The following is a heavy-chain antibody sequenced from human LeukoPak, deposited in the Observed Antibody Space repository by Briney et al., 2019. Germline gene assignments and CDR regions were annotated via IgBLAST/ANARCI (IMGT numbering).Heavy chain of an antibody. J-gene: IGHJ4*02. D-gene: IGHD6-13*01. CDR1: GFTVSSNY. CDR2: IYSGGST. V-gene: IGHV3-66*01. CDR3: AKDPYSSTGGYYFDY. Sequence: GGSLRLSCAASGFTVSSNYMSWVRQAPGKGLEWVSVIYSGGSTYYADSVKGRFTISRDNSKNTLYLQMNSLRAEDTAVYYCAKDPYSSTGGYYFDYWGQGTLVTVSS.